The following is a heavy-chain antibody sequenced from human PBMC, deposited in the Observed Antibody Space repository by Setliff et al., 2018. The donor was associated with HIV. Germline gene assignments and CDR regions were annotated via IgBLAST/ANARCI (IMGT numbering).Heavy chain of an antibody. CDR1: GFTFSSYW. V-gene: IGHV3-74*01. J-gene: IGHJ3*02. CDR2: MNTDGSST. D-gene: IGHD2-15*01. Sequence: GGSLRLSCAASGFTFSSYWMHWVRQAPGKGLVWVFGMNTDGSSTIYADSVKGRFTISRDNAKSTVYLQMGSLSADDTAVYYCARGGFNHAFDIWGQGTMVTVSS. CDR3: ARGGFNHAFDI.